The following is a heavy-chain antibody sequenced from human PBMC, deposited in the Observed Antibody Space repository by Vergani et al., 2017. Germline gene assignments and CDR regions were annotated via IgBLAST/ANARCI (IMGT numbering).Heavy chain of an antibody. Sequence: QVQLVQSGAEVKKPGASVKVSCKASGYTFTSYAMHWVRQAPGQRLEWMGWINAGNGNTKYSQKFQGRVTMTADTSTSTAYMELRSLRSDDTAVYYCARQDSNYANFDYWGQGTLVTVSS. J-gene: IGHJ4*02. CDR3: ARQDSNYANFDY. D-gene: IGHD4-11*01. CDR2: INAGNGNT. V-gene: IGHV1-3*01. CDR1: GYTFTSYA.